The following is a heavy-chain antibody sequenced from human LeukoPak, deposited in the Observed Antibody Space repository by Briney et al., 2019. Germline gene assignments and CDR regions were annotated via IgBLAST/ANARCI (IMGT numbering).Heavy chain of an antibody. V-gene: IGHV4-34*01. CDR2: INHSGST. Sequence: SETLSLTCAVYGGSFSGYYWSWIRQPPGKGLEWIGEINHSGSTNYNPSLKSRVTISVDTSKNQFSLKLSSVTAADTAVYYCPTGQYNWFDPWGQGTLVTVSS. J-gene: IGHJ5*02. CDR1: GGSFSGYY. CDR3: PTGQYNWFDP.